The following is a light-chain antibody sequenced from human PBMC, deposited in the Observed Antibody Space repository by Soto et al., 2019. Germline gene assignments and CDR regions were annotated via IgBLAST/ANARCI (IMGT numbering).Light chain of an antibody. J-gene: IGKJ5*01. CDR1: QSISSY. V-gene: IGKV1-39*01. CDR2: AAS. Sequence: DIQMTQSPSSLSASVGDRVIITCRASQSISSYLNWYQQKPGKAPKLLIYAASSLQSGVPSRFSGSGSGTDFTLTISSLQPEDFATYYCQQSYRTPPITFGQGTRLEIK. CDR3: QQSYRTPPIT.